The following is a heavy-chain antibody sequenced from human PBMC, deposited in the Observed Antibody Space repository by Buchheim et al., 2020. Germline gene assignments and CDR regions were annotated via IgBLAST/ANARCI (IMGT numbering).Heavy chain of an antibody. J-gene: IGHJ4*02. Sequence: DVQLVESGGGLVQPEGSLRLSCAASGFSLTTYGMSWVRQAPGKGLEWVSAINGDATYYADSVKGRCTTSIDRSKNTVYLQVNSLRADDTAVYYCGKESLSRGWYTIEHWGQGTL. V-gene: IGHV3-23*04. D-gene: IGHD6-19*01. CDR1: GFSLTTYG. CDR3: GKESLSRGWYTIEH. CDR2: INGDAT.